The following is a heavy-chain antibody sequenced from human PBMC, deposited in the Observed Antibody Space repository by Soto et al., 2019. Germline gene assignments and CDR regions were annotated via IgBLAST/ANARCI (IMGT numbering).Heavy chain of an antibody. CDR3: ARAGGSYHGRWFDP. J-gene: IGHJ5*02. CDR1: GGSVSSGSYY. D-gene: IGHD1-26*01. V-gene: IGHV4-61*01. CDR2: IYYSGST. Sequence: SETLSLTCTVSGGSVSSGSYYLSWIRQPPGKGLEWIGYIYYSGSTNYNPSLKSRVTISVDTSKNQFSLKLSSVTAADTAVYYCARAGGSYHGRWFDPWGQGTLVTVSS.